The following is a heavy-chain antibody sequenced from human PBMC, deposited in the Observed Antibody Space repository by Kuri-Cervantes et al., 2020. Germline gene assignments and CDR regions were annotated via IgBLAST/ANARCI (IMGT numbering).Heavy chain of an antibody. CDR1: GFSVSNNY. Sequence: GGSLRLSCAASGFSVSNNYMSWVRQAPGKGLEWVSVIYSGGSTYYADSVKGRFTISRDNSKTTLYLQMNSLRAEDTAVYYCARDRDDAFDIWGQGTMVTVSS. CDR2: IYSGGST. J-gene: IGHJ3*02. CDR3: ARDRDDAFDI. V-gene: IGHV3-66*01.